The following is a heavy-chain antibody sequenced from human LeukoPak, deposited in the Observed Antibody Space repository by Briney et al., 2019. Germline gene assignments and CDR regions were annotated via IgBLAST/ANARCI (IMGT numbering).Heavy chain of an antibody. CDR2: IWYDGTNK. Sequence: PGGSLRLSCAASGFAFSSFGMHWVRQAPGKGLEWVAVIWYDGTNKYYADSVKGRFTISRDNSKNKLYLQMNSLRAEDTAVYYCARYNGYDFPSESVDYWGQGTLVTVSS. CDR1: GFAFSSFG. CDR3: ARYNGYDFPSESVDY. V-gene: IGHV3-33*01. D-gene: IGHD5-12*01. J-gene: IGHJ4*02.